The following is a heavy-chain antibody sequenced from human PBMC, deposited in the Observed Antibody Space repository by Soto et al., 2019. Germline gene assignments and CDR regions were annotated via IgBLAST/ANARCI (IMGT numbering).Heavy chain of an antibody. D-gene: IGHD3-3*01. J-gene: IGHJ4*02. CDR3: ARGRPYQYYDLWSGYYDY. Sequence: GGSLRLSCAASGFTFSSYEMNWVRQAPGKGLEWVSYISSSGSTIYYADSVKVRFTISRDNAKNSLYLQMNSLRAEDTAVYYCARGRPYQYYDLWSGYYDYGGKGTLVTVSP. CDR2: ISSSGSTI. V-gene: IGHV3-48*03. CDR1: GFTFSSYE.